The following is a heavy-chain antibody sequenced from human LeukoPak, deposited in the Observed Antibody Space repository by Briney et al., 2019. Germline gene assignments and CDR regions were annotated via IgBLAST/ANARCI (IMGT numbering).Heavy chain of an antibody. V-gene: IGHV3-30-3*01. CDR2: ISYDGSNK. Sequence: PGGSLRLSCAASGFTFSNYVIHWVRRAPGKGLEWVAVISYDGSNKYYADSVKGRFTISRDNSKNTLYLQMNSLRAEDTAVYYCARGPYKYDGSGAFDIWGQGTMVTVSS. CDR1: GFTFSNYV. CDR3: ARGPYKYDGSGAFDI. J-gene: IGHJ3*02. D-gene: IGHD3-22*01.